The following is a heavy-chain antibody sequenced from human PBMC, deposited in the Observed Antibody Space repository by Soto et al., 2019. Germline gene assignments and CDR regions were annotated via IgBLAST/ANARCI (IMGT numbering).Heavy chain of an antibody. CDR1: GFTFNTYS. CDR2: ISYDGSNE. D-gene: IGHD6-19*01. CDR3: AKSLAVAAGWFDP. Sequence: GGSLRLSCAASGFTFNTYSMHGVRQAPGKGLEWVAFISYDGSNEYYADSVKGRFTISRDNSKNTVFLQMNSLRGEDTAVYYCAKSLAVAAGWFDPWGQGALVTVSS. J-gene: IGHJ5*02. V-gene: IGHV3-30*18.